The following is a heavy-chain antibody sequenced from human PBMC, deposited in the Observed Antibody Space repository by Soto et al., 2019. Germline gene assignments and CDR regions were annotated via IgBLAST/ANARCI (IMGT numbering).Heavy chain of an antibody. V-gene: IGHV4-31*03. D-gene: IGHD4-4*01. CDR1: GGSISSGGYY. J-gene: IGHJ6*02. CDR2: IYYSGST. CDR3: ASTPAKESGLHNPAYYYGMDV. Sequence: TLSLTCTVSGGSISSGGYYWSWIRQHPGKGLEWIGYIYYSGSTYYNPSLKSRVTISVDTSKNQFSLKLSSVTAADTAVYYCASTPAKESGLHNPAYYYGMDVWGQGTTVTVSS.